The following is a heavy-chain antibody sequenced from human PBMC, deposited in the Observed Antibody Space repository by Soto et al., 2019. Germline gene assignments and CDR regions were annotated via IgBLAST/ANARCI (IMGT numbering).Heavy chain of an antibody. CDR2: ISSSGSTI. CDR3: ARDSYLSPLVFDY. Sequence: GGSLRLSCAASGFTFSDYYMSWIRQAPGKGLEWVSYISSSGSTIYYADSVKGRFTISRDNAKNSLYLQMNSLRAEDTAVYYCARDSYLSPLVFDYWGQGTLVTVSS. V-gene: IGHV3-11*01. D-gene: IGHD2-8*02. J-gene: IGHJ4*02. CDR1: GFTFSDYY.